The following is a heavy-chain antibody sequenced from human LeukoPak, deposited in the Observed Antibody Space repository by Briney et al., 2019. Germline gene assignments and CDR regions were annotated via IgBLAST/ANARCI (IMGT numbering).Heavy chain of an antibody. D-gene: IGHD3-3*01. CDR2: IDNDGHGI. CDR1: GFTFSGYW. J-gene: IGHJ6*03. V-gene: IGHV3-74*03. Sequence: PGGSLRLSCAASGFTFSGYWMHWVRQGPEKGLELVSRIDNDGHGILYADSVKGRFTTSRDNAKNTLYLQMNSLRFEDTAVYYCATGGGWVPGFGVVTHIDVWGKGTTVTVSS. CDR3: ATGGGWVPGFGVVTHIDV.